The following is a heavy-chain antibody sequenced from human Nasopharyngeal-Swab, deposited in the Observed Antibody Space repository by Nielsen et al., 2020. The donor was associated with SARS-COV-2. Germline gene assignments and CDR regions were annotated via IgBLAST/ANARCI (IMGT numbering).Heavy chain of an antibody. J-gene: IGHJ6*02. V-gene: IGHV3-21*01. D-gene: IGHD1-26*01. CDR1: GFTFTDYV. Sequence: GGSLRLSCAASGFTFTDYVMNWVRQAPGKGLEWVSSISTTSDYIYYADSVKGRFTISRDNARNSLHLQMHSLRAEDTAVYYCANGLVVGATGYYYYYYGMDVWGQGTTVTVSS. CDR2: ISTTSDYI. CDR3: ANGLVVGATGYYYYYYGMDV.